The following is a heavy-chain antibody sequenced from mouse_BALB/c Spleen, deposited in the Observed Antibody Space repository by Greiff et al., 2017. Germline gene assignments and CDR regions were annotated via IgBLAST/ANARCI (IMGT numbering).Heavy chain of an antibody. Sequence: EVQGVESGAELVKPGASVKLSCTASGFNIKDTYMHWVKQRPEQGLEWIGRIDPANGNTKYDPKFQGKATITADTSSNTAYLQLSSLTSEDTAVYYCASYYYGYAAWFAYWGQGTLVTVSA. J-gene: IGHJ3*01. V-gene: IGHV14-3*02. CDR1: GFNIKDTY. CDR2: IDPANGNT. D-gene: IGHD1-2*01. CDR3: ASYYYGYAAWFAY.